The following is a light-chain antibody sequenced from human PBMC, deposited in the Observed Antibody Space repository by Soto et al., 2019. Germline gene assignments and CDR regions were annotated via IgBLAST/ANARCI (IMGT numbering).Light chain of an antibody. CDR2: DAT. CDR3: HQYANSPLT. Sequence: EIVLTQSPGTLSLSPGERATLSCRASQSVTSNFLAWFQQRPGQPPRLLIYDATGRATGIPDRFSGSGSATAFTLTISRLEPEDFAVYYCHQYANSPLTFGQGTKLEIK. J-gene: IGKJ2*01. V-gene: IGKV3-20*01. CDR1: QSVTSNF.